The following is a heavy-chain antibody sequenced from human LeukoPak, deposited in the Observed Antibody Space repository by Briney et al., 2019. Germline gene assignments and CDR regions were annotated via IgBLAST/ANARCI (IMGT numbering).Heavy chain of an antibody. D-gene: IGHD1-26*01. CDR3: ARAHLKVWEPRGAFDI. J-gene: IGHJ3*02. CDR2: IIPIFGTA. CDR1: GGTFSSYA. V-gene: IGHV1-69*13. Sequence: GASVKVSCKASGGTFSSYAISWVRQAPGQGLEWMGGIIPIFGTANYAQKFQGRVTITADESTSTAYMELSSLRSDDTAVYYCARAHLKVWEPRGAFDIWGQGTMVTVSS.